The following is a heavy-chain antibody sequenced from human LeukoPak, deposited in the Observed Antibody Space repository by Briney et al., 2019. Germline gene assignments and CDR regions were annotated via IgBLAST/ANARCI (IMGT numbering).Heavy chain of an antibody. V-gene: IGHV3-9*01. D-gene: IGHD2-2*01. J-gene: IGHJ4*02. Sequence: GGSLRLSCAASGFTFDDYAMHWVRQAPGKGLEWVSGISWNSGSIGYADSVKGRFTISRDNAKNSLYLQMNSLRAEDTALYYCAKARGYQLPLYYFDYWGQGTLVTVSS. CDR2: ISWNSGSI. CDR1: GFTFDDYA. CDR3: AKARGYQLPLYYFDY.